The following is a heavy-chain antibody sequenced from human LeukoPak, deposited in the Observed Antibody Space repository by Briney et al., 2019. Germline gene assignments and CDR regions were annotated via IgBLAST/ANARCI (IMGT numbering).Heavy chain of an antibody. D-gene: IGHD3-22*01. Sequence: GASVKVSCKASGFTFTSSAVQWVRQARGQRLEWIGWIVVGSGNTNYAQKFQERVTITRDMSTSTAYMELSSLRSEDTAVYYCAADLADYYDSRDDAFDIWGQGTMVTVSS. V-gene: IGHV1-58*01. J-gene: IGHJ3*02. CDR2: IVVGSGNT. CDR3: AADLADYYDSRDDAFDI. CDR1: GFTFTSSA.